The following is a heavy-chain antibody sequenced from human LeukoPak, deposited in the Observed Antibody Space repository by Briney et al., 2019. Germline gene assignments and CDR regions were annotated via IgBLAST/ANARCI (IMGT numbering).Heavy chain of an antibody. J-gene: IGHJ6*03. CDR3: AKDLEYSRWGYYYYMDV. V-gene: IGHV3-23*01. Sequence: PGGSLRLSCAASGFTFSSYAMSWVRQAPGKGLEWVSAISGSGGSTYYADSVKGRFTISRDNSKNTLYLQMNSLRAEDTAVYYCAKDLEYSRWGYYYYMDVWGKGTTVTVSS. CDR2: ISGSGGST. D-gene: IGHD6-6*01. CDR1: GFTFSSYA.